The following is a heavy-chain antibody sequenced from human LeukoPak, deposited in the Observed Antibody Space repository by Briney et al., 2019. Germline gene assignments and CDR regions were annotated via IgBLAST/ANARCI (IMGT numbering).Heavy chain of an antibody. V-gene: IGHV3-73*01. CDR3: TRRADSSGWYEDFDY. D-gene: IGHD6-19*01. CDR2: IRSKANSYAT. CDR1: GFTFSGSA. Sequence: GGSLRLSCAASGFTFSGSAMHWVRQASGNGLEWVGRIRSKANSYATAYAAPVKGRFTISRDDSKNTAYLQMNSLKTEDTAVYYCTRRADSSGWYEDFDYWGQGTLVTVSS. J-gene: IGHJ4*02.